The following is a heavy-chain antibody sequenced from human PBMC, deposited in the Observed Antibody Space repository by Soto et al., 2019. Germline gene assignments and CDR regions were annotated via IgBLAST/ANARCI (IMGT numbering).Heavy chain of an antibody. CDR2: IYYSGST. Sequence: QVQLQDSGPGLVKASQTLSLTCTVSGGSISSGTYYWTWIRQQPGKGLEWIGNIYYSGSTYYSPSLTSRATISADTSKNQFSLRLSSVTAADTAVYYCARGDSSWAFVDYWGQGTLVTVSS. V-gene: IGHV4-31*03. J-gene: IGHJ4*02. D-gene: IGHD3-22*01. CDR1: GGSISSGTYY. CDR3: ARGDSSWAFVDY.